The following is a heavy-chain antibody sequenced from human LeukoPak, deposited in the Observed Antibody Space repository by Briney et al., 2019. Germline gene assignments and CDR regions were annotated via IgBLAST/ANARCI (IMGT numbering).Heavy chain of an antibody. CDR3: AGVSDYGAPGAFDI. Sequence: GGSLRLSCAASGFTFSSYSMNWVRQAPGKGLEWVSSISSSSSYIYYADSVKGRFTISRDNAKNSLYLQMNSLRAEDTAVYYCAGVSDYGAPGAFDIWGQGTMVTVSS. CDR2: ISSSSSYI. J-gene: IGHJ3*02. D-gene: IGHD4-17*01. CDR1: GFTFSSYS. V-gene: IGHV3-21*01.